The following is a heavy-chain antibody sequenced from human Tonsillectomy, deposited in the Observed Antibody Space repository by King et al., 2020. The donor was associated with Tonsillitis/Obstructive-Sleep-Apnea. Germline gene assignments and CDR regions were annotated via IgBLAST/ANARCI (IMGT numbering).Heavy chain of an antibody. CDR1: GGSISSGGYY. V-gene: IGHV4-31*03. CDR2: IYYIGST. J-gene: IGHJ6*02. Sequence: VQLQESGPGLVKPSQTLSLTCTVSGGSISSGGYYWSWIRQHPGKGLEWIGYIYYIGSTYYNPSLRSRVSISVDTSKNQFSLKLSSVTAADTAVYHCARGDCSSSSCHDYYSYGMDVWGQGTTVTVSS. CDR3: ARGDCSSSSCHDYYSYGMDV. D-gene: IGHD2-2*01.